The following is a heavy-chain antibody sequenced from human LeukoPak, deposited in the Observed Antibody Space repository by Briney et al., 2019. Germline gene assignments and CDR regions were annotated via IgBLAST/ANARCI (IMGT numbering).Heavy chain of an antibody. Sequence: PGGSLRLSCAASGFSFSNYAMSWVRQAPGKGLEWVSGASASGASTYSEDSVKGRFTISRDNSKNTVFLQMNSLRVEDTAVYYCARQHTAWYVDYWGQGILVTVSS. CDR3: ARQHTAWYVDY. J-gene: IGHJ4*02. V-gene: IGHV3-23*01. CDR1: GFSFSNYA. CDR2: ASASGAST. D-gene: IGHD1-1*01.